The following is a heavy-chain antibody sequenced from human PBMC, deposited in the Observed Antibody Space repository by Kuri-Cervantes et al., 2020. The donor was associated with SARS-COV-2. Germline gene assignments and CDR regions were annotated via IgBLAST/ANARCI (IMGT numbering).Heavy chain of an antibody. D-gene: IGHD6-19*01. J-gene: IGHJ4*02. CDR1: GFTFSSYW. CDR3: ARGRQWLALYYFDY. CDR2: IKQDGSEK. V-gene: IGHV3-7*01. Sequence: GGSLRLSCAASGFTFSSYWMSWVRQAPGKGLEWVANIKQDGSEKYYVDSVKGRFTISRDNAKNSLYLQMNSLRAEDTAMYYCARGRQWLALYYFDYWGQGTLVTVSS.